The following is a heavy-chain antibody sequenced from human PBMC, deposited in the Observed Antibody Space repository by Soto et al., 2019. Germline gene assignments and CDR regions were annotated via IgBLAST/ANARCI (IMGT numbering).Heavy chain of an antibody. CDR1: GGSISSGDYY. CDR3: ARAIAVTTPWFDP. Sequence: SETLSLTCTVSGGSISSGDYYWSWIRQRPGKDLEWIGYTDYSGSTYYNPSLRSRVTISVDTSKNQFSLRLNSVTAADSAVYYCARAIAVTTPWFDPWRQGTLVTVSS. J-gene: IGHJ5*02. CDR2: TDYSGST. D-gene: IGHD2-21*01. V-gene: IGHV4-31*03.